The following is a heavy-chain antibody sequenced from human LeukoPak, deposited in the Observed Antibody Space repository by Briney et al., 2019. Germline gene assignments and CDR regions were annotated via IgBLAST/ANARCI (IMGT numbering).Heavy chain of an antibody. CDR3: ARVQGTHDYVCGSYPEFNWFDP. CDR1: GYSFTSYW. V-gene: IGHV5-51*01. Sequence: GESLKISCKGSGYSFTSYWIGWVRQMPGKGLEWMGIIYPGDSDTRYSPSFQGQVTISADKSISTAYLQWSSLKASDTAMYYCARVQGTHDYVCGSYPEFNWFDPWGQGTLVTVSS. J-gene: IGHJ5*02. CDR2: IYPGDSDT. D-gene: IGHD3-16*02.